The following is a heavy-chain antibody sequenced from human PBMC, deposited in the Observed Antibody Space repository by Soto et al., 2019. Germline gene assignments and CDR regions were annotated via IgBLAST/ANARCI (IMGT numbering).Heavy chain of an antibody. D-gene: IGHD6-19*01. CDR1: GFTFSSYS. J-gene: IGHJ5*02. CDR3: ARDLWAVAGTVNWFDP. V-gene: IGHV3-21*01. CDR2: ISSGSSYI. Sequence: AGGSLRLSCAASGFTFSSYSMNWVRQAPGKGLEWVSSISSGSSYIYYADSVKGRFTISRDNAKNSLYLQMNSLRAEDTAVYYCARDLWAVAGTVNWFDPWGQGTLVTVSS.